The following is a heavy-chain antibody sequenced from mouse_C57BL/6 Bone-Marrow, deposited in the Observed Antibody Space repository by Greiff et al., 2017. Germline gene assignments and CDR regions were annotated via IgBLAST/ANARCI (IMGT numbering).Heavy chain of an antibody. CDR3: ARHLYSLDY. Sequence: EVKLMESGGGLVKPGGSLKLSCAASGFTFSSYTMSWVRQTPEKRLEWVATISGGGGNTYYPDSVKGRFTIPRDNAKNTLYLQMSSLRSEDTALYYCARHLYSLDYWGQGTSVTVSS. CDR2: ISGGGGNT. D-gene: IGHD2-1*01. CDR1: GFTFSSYT. J-gene: IGHJ4*01. V-gene: IGHV5-9*01.